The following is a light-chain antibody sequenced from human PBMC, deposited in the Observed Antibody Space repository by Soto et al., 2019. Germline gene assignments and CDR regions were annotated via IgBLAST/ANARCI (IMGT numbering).Light chain of an antibody. J-gene: IGLJ1*01. V-gene: IGLV2-23*02. CDR2: EVT. CDR3: CSYAGSNTYV. Sequence: QSVLTQPASVSVSPGQSITSSCSGTNSVVGSYNLVSWYQHHPVKAPKLIIYEVTRRPSGISNRFSGSKSGNTASLIISGLQAEDEADYYCCSYAGSNTYVCGTGTKVTV. CDR1: NSVVGSYNL.